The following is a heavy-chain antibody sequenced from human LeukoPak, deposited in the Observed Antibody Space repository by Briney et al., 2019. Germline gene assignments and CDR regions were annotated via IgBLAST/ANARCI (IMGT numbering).Heavy chain of an antibody. CDR3: AKEDFSDHTTGFGP. CDR2: ISGSGGST. Sequence: QPGGSLRLSCAASGFTFSSYAMSWVRQAPGKGLEWVSAISGSGGSTYYAGSVKGRFSISRDNSKNTVYLQMNSLRVEDTAVYYCAKEDFSDHTTGFGPWGQGTLVTVSS. J-gene: IGHJ5*02. CDR1: GFTFSSYA. V-gene: IGHV3-23*01. D-gene: IGHD1-1*01.